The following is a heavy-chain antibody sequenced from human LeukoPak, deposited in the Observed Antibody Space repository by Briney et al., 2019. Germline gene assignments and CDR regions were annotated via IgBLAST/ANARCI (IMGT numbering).Heavy chain of an antibody. D-gene: IGHD5-24*01. V-gene: IGHV3-30-3*01. J-gene: IGHJ4*02. CDR3: ARDVEDGYTFDY. CDR1: GFTFSSYA. Sequence: GGSLRLSCAASGFTFSSYAMHWVRQAPGKGLEWVAVISYDGSDKYYADSVKGRFTISRDNSKNTLYLQMNSLRAEDTAVYYCARDVEDGYTFDYWGQGTLVTVSS. CDR2: ISYDGSDK.